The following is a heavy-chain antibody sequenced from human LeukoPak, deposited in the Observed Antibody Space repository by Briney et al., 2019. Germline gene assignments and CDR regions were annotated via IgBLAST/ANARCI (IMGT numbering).Heavy chain of an antibody. CDR2: INPNNGGT. D-gene: IGHD3-22*01. CDR3: ARTRGSWGSSGYYYPRRFDP. Sequence: ASVKVSCKASGYTFTGYYMHWVRQAPGQGLDWMGWINPNNGGTNDAQKFQGRVTMTRDTSISTAYMELSRLRSDYTAVYYCARTRGSWGSSGYYYPRRFDPWGQGTLVTVSS. CDR1: GYTFTGYY. J-gene: IGHJ5*02. V-gene: IGHV1-2*02.